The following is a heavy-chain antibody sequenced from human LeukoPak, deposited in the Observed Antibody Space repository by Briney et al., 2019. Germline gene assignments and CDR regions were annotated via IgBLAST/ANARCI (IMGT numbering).Heavy chain of an antibody. J-gene: IGHJ5*02. V-gene: IGHV3-23*03. CDR1: GFAFSNYA. D-gene: IGHD3-16*01. CDR3: VTRLA. CDR2: IYSGGST. Sequence: GGSLRLSCAASGFAFSNYAMNWVRQAPGKGLDWVSMIYSGGSTNYADSVKGRFTISRDSSKNTLYLQMNSLRAEDTAVYYCVTRLAWGQGTLVTVSS.